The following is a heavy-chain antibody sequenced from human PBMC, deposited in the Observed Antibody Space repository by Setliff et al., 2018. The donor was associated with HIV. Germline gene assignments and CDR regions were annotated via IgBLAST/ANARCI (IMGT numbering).Heavy chain of an antibody. CDR2: IYTSGKT. V-gene: IGHV4-61*09. CDR3: ARPRYTYGTPPAFDI. Sequence: SETLSLTCTVSGDSITRGSYYWSWIRQPAGKGLEWIGHIYTSGKTHYSPSLKSRITISADTSKNQLSLNLSSVTAADTAVYYCARPRYTYGTPPAFDIWGRGTVVTVSS. J-gene: IGHJ3*02. CDR1: GDSITRGSYY. D-gene: IGHD5-18*01.